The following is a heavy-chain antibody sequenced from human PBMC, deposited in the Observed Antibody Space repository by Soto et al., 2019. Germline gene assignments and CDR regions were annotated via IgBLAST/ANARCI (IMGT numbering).Heavy chain of an antibody. V-gene: IGHV1-18*04. CDR3: ARRAWENSDAFDI. J-gene: IGHJ3*02. CDR1: GYTFTSYG. Sequence: EASVKVSCKASGYTFTSYGISWVRQAPGQGLEWMGWVSTFNGNTNYAQKVQGRVTMTTDTSTSTAYMELRSLRSDDTAVYYCARRAWENSDAFDIWGQGTMVTVSS. CDR2: VSTFNGNT. D-gene: IGHD1-26*01.